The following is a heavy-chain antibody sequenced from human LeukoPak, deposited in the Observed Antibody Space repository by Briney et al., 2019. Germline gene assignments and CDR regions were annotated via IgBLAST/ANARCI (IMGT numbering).Heavy chain of an antibody. CDR1: GFTFSSCA. J-gene: IGHJ4*02. D-gene: IGHD1-26*01. V-gene: IGHV3-23*01. Sequence: GGSLRLSCAASGFTFSSCAMSWVRQAPGKGLEWVSAISGSGGSTYYADSVKGRFTISRDNSENTLYLQMNSLRAEDTAVYYCAKGYSGSYLDYWGQGTLVTVSS. CDR3: AKGYSGSYLDY. CDR2: ISGSGGST.